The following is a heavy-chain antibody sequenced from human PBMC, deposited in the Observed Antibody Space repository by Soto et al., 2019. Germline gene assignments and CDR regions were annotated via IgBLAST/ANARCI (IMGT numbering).Heavy chain of an antibody. CDR1: GFTFSSYV. CDR3: AKRGYGRYNWFDP. J-gene: IGHJ5*02. Sequence: GGSRRLSCAAPGFTFSSYVMHWVRQAPGEGLEWVAVISYDGSNKYYADSVKGRFTISRDNSKNTLYLQMNSLRAEDTAVYYCAKRGYGRYNWFDPWGQGTLVTVSS. CDR2: ISYDGSNK. V-gene: IGHV3-30*18. D-gene: IGHD5-18*01.